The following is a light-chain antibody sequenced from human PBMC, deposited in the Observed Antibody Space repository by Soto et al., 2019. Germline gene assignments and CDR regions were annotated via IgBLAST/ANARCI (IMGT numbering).Light chain of an antibody. CDR1: QSVSRDY. V-gene: IGKV3-20*01. J-gene: IGKJ1*01. CDR3: QQYGSSPQT. CDR2: GAC. Sequence: EIVLTQSPGTLSLSPGERATLSCRASQSVSRDYLAWYQQKPGQAPRLLIYGACNRATAIPDRFSGSGSGTDFTLTISRLEPEDFAVYSCQQYGSSPQTFGQGTKVEIK.